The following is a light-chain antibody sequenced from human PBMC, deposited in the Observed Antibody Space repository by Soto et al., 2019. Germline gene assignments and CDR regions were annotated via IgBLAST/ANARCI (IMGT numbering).Light chain of an antibody. Sequence: EIVLTQSPATLSLSPGERATLSCRASQSVSSYLAWYQQKPGQAPRLLIYDASNRATGIPARFSGSGSGSDFTLTISRLEPEDFAVYYCQHRSNWLTIGGRTMVEIK. CDR2: DAS. V-gene: IGKV3-11*01. CDR1: QSVSSY. J-gene: IGKJ4*01. CDR3: QHRSNWLT.